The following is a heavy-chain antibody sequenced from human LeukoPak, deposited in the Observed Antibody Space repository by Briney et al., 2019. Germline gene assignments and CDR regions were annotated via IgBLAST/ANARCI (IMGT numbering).Heavy chain of an antibody. Sequence: GGSLRLSCATSGFTFSNAWMNWVRQAPGKGLEWVANINEDGSYKYHADSVKGRLTISRDNAKNSLYLQMNSLRAEDTAVYYCARDATRGGDNDYWGQGTRVIVSS. J-gene: IGHJ4*02. CDR2: INEDGSYK. CDR3: ARDATRGGDNDY. CDR1: GFTFSNAW. D-gene: IGHD2-21*02. V-gene: IGHV3-7*01.